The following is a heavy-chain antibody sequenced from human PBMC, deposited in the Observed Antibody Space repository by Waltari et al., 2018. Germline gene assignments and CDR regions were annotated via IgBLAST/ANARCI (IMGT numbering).Heavy chain of an antibody. D-gene: IGHD3-10*01. CDR2: IYIGGST. J-gene: IGHJ4*02. V-gene: IGHV3-53*01. CDR3: ARTASYYGSGSYYSDY. Sequence: EVQLVESGGGLIQPGGSLRLSCAASGFTVSSNYMSWVRQAPGKGGEWVSVIYIGGSTYYADSVKGRFTISRDNSKNTLYLQMNSLRAEDTAVYYCARTASYYGSGSYYSDYWGQGTLVTVSS. CDR1: GFTVSSNY.